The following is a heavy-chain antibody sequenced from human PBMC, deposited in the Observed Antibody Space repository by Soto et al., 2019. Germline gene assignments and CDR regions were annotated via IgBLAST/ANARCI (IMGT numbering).Heavy chain of an antibody. D-gene: IGHD3-10*01. V-gene: IGHV1-18*01. CDR3: EREVEGSYYPSDF. CDR2: VSSYNCNT. J-gene: IGHJ4*02. CDR1: GYTFTDHG. Sequence: QVQLVQSGPEVKKPGASVTVSCKTSGYTFTDHGIDWVRQAPGQGLEWVGWVSSYNCNTNHAYNLKDRVIMTTDASTSTAYMELRGLRSDDTAVYYCEREVEGSYYPSDFWGQGTPVTVS.